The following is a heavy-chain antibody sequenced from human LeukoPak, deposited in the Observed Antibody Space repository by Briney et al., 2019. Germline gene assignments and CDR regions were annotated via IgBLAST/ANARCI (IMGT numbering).Heavy chain of an antibody. D-gene: IGHD4-17*01. J-gene: IGHJ4*02. Sequence: SVKVSCKASGGTFSSYAISWVRQAPGQGLEWMGRIIPILGIANYAQKFQGRVTITADKSTSTAYMELSSLRSEDTAVYYCARDFLNGDYRWLDYWGQGTLVTVSS. V-gene: IGHV1-69*04. CDR1: GGTFSSYA. CDR3: ARDFLNGDYRWLDY. CDR2: IIPILGIA.